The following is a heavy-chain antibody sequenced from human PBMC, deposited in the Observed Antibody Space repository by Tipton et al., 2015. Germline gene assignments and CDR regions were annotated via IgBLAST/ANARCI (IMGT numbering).Heavy chain of an antibody. D-gene: IGHD5-24*01. CDR1: AYSISTDYY. V-gene: IGHV4-38-2*01. CDR3: ARHLEMPTNQELFDY. CDR2: IYYSGRT. J-gene: IGHJ4*02. Sequence: TLSLTCAVSAYSISTDYYWVWIRQPPGKGLEWIGSIYYSGRTYYNPSLKSRATISVDTSKNQFSLKVSSVTAADTAVYYCARHLEMPTNQELFDYWGQGTLVTVSS.